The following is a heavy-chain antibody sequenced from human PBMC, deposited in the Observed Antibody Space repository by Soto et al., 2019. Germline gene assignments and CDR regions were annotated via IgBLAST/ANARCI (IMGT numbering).Heavy chain of an antibody. Sequence: ASVKGSCKXSGGGFSSYAIRWVRPAPGQGLEWMGGIIPIFGTANYAQKFQGRVTITADESTSTAYMELSSLRSEDTAVYYCARDSSGQSSDYYYGMGVWGQGTTVTVSS. CDR3: ARDSSGQSSDYYYGMGV. J-gene: IGHJ6*02. V-gene: IGHV1-69*13. CDR1: GGGFSSYA. CDR2: IIPIFGTA. D-gene: IGHD3-22*01.